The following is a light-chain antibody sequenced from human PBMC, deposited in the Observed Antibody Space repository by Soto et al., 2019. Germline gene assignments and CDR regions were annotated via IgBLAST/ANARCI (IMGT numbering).Light chain of an antibody. V-gene: IGKV3-15*01. Sequence: EIVMTQSPATLSVSPGERATLSCRASQSVTSNLAWYQQKPGQPPRRLIYGASTRATGIPARFSGSGSGTEFTLTISSLQPDDFATYYCQQYNSVFGQGTKV. J-gene: IGKJ1*01. CDR3: QQYNSV. CDR1: QSVTSN. CDR2: GAS.